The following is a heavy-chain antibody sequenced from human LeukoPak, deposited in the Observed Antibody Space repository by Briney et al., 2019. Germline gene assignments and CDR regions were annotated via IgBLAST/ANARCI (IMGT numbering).Heavy chain of an antibody. CDR1: GYTFTNYG. Sequence: ASMKVSCKVFGYTFTNYGISWVRQAPGQGLEWLGWINTYNSDTDYAQKVQDRVTMTTDTSTSTAYMELRSLRSDDTAVYYCATRITIFGVDDYWGQGTLVTVSS. D-gene: IGHD3-3*01. CDR3: ATRITIFGVDDY. V-gene: IGHV1-18*01. CDR2: INTYNSDT. J-gene: IGHJ4*02.